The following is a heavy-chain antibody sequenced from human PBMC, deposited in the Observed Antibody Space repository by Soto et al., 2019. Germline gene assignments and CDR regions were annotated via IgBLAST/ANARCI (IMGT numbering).Heavy chain of an antibody. CDR2: IYGDNDK. CDR1: GFSFSNSGVG. V-gene: IGHV2-5*02. D-gene: IGHD4-17*01. J-gene: IGHJ4*02. CDR3: AHCTLHDYGDYDPGTSHVFDS. Sequence: APKLGNPTRSVTVTCTFSGFSFSNSGVGVAWIRQPPGKALEWLALIYGDNDKRYSPSLKTRLTITKDTSKNQVVLTMTNMDPVDTATYYCAHCTLHDYGDYDPGTSHVFDSWGQGTLVTVSS.